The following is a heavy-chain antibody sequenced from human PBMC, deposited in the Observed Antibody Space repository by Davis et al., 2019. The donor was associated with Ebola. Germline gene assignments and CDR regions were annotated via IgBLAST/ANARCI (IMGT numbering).Heavy chain of an antibody. J-gene: IGHJ5*02. D-gene: IGHD2-2*02. CDR2: IYSGGST. V-gene: IGHV3-53*04. Sequence: PGGSLRLSCAASGFTVSSNYMSWVRQAPGKGLEWVSVIYSGGSTYYADSVKRRFTISRHNSKNTLYLQMNSLRAEDTAVYYCARIHCSSTSCYRGGWFDPWGQGTLVTVSS. CDR3: ARIHCSSTSCYRGGWFDP. CDR1: GFTVSSNY.